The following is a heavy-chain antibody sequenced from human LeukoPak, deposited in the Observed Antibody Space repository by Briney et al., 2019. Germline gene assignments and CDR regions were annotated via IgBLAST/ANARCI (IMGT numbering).Heavy chain of an antibody. D-gene: IGHD6-13*01. CDR2: ISSSADTM. V-gene: IGHV3-11*04. Sequence: WISYISSSADTMYYADSVKGRFTVSRDNAKNSLYLQMNTLRAEDTAVYYCATARDTSSWYYWGQGTLVTVSS. CDR3: ATARDTSSWYY. J-gene: IGHJ4*02.